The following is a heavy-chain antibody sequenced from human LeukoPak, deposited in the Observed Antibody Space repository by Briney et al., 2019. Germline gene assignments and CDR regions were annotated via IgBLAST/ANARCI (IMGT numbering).Heavy chain of an antibody. CDR2: IYYSGST. V-gene: IGHV4-59*01. CDR1: GGSISSYY. D-gene: IGHD5-12*01. CDR3: ARWATGYGESWFDP. J-gene: IGHJ5*02. Sequence: SETLSLTCTVSGGSISSYYWSWIRQPPGKGLEWIGYIYYSGSTNYNPSLKSRVTISVDTSKNQFSLKLSSVTAADTAVYYCARWATGYGESWFDPWGQGTLVTVSS.